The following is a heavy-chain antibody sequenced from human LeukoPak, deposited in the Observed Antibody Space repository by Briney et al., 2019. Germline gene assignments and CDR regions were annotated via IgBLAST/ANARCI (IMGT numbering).Heavy chain of an antibody. D-gene: IGHD6-6*01. CDR3: ARWGGIAARPLYYFDY. Sequence: GGSLRLSCAASGFTFSSYSMNWVRQAPGKGLEWVANIKQDGSEKYYVDSVKGRFTISRDNAKNSLYLQMNSLRAEDTAVYYCARWGGIAARPLYYFDYWGQGTLVTVSS. CDR2: IKQDGSEK. V-gene: IGHV3-7*01. J-gene: IGHJ4*02. CDR1: GFTFSSYS.